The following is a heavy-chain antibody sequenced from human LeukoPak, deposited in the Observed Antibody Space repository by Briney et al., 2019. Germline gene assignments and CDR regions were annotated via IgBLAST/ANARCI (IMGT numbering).Heavy chain of an antibody. Sequence: PGRSLRLSCAASGFTFSSYGMHWVRQAPGKGLEWVAVISYDGSNKYYADSVKGRFSISRDNSKNTLYLQMNSLRAEDTAVYYCAKARDIVAPVDYWGQGTLVTVSS. CDR1: GFTFSSYG. CDR3: AKARDIVAPVDY. CDR2: ISYDGSNK. V-gene: IGHV3-30*18. J-gene: IGHJ4*02. D-gene: IGHD5-12*01.